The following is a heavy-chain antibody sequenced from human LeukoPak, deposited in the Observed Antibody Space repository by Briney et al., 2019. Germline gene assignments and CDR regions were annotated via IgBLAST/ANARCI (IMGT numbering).Heavy chain of an antibody. V-gene: IGHV4-4*02. CDR2: VDHTGNT. CDR1: GDSISNSIW. J-gene: IGHJ4*02. CDR3: ARNVRFFDS. D-gene: IGHD1-1*01. Sequence: SETLSLTCTVSGDSISNSIWWSWLRQPPGKGLEWVGEVDHTGNTNYRPSLDSRVTLSIDTSKNHFSLTLTSVTAADTAVYYCARNVRFFDSWGQGTRVTVSS.